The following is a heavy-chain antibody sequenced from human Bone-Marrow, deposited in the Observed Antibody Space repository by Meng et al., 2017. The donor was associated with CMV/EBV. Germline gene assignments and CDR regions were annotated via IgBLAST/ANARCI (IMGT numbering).Heavy chain of an antibody. CDR3: ARGGYSYGFVV. J-gene: IGHJ6*02. D-gene: IGHD5-18*01. CDR1: GGSNSSSNW. Sequence: PETLSLTSAVSGGSNSSSNWWSWVRQPPGKGLEWIGEISHSGSTNYNPSLKSRVTISVDKSKNQFSLKLSSVTAADTAVYYCARGGYSYGFVVWGQGTTVTVSS. V-gene: IGHV4-4*03. CDR2: ISHSGST.